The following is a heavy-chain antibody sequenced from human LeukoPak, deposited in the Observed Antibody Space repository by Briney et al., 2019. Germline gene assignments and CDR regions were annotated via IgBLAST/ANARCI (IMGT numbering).Heavy chain of an antibody. CDR3: TTDPYYDFWSGYPFDY. CDR2: IKSKTDGGTT. D-gene: IGHD3-3*01. CDR1: GFTFSSYA. J-gene: IGHJ4*02. V-gene: IGHV3-15*01. Sequence: PGGSLRLSCAASGFTFSSYAMSWVRQAPGKGLEWVGRIKSKTDGGTTDYAAPVKGRFTISRDDSKNTLYLQMNSLKTEDTAVYYCTTDPYYDFWSGYPFDYWGQGTLVTVSS.